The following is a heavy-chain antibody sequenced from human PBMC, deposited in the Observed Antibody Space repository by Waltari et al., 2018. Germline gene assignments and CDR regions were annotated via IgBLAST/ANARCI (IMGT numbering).Heavy chain of an antibody. D-gene: IGHD3-3*01. J-gene: IGHJ4*02. CDR2: ISGSGGST. CDR1: GFTFSSYA. CDR3: AKAGLYYDFWSGSDHYYFDY. V-gene: IGHV3-23*04. Sequence: EVQLVESGGGLVQPGGSLRLSCAASGFTFSSYAMSWVRQAPGKGLEWVSAISGSGGSTYYADSVKGRFTISRDNSKNTLYLQMNSLRAEDTAVYYCAKAGLYYDFWSGSDHYYFDYWGQGTLVTVSS.